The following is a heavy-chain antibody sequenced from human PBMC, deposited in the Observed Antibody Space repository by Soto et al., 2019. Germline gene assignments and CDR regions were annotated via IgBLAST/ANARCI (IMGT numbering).Heavy chain of an antibody. V-gene: IGHV1-8*02. J-gene: IGHJ6*02. CDR2: MNPINGAT. CDR3: GRGPSPRAPAGGTPYYYAMDV. D-gene: IGHD6-13*01. Sequence: QVQLVQSGAEVKHSGASVKVSCKASGYDFTAYDINWVRQASGQGLEWMGWMNPINGATGSARRFQGRVSMTRNTAIGTAYLELTSLRSDDTAVYYCGRGPSPRAPAGGTPYYYAMDVWGQGTTVTVSS. CDR1: GYDFTAYD.